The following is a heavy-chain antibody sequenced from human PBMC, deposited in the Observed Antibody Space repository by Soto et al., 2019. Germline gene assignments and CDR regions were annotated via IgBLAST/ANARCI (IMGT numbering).Heavy chain of an antibody. CDR3: ARVAVAAFDYFDY. D-gene: IGHD6-19*01. CDR2: INGGNGNT. CDR1: GYTFTNYV. J-gene: IGHJ4*02. Sequence: ASVKVSCKASGYTFTNYVMYWVRQAPGQRLEWMGWINGGNGNTNYSQKFQGRVTMTRDTSISAAYMELSRLRSDDTAVYYCARVAVAAFDYFDYWGQGTLVTVSS. V-gene: IGHV1-3*01.